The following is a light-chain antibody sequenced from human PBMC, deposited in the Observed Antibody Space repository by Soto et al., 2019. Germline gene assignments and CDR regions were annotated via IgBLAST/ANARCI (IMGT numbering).Light chain of an antibody. CDR3: ATWDDSLNGVV. CDR1: SSNIGTNT. CDR2: SND. V-gene: IGLV1-44*01. J-gene: IGLJ2*01. Sequence: QSVLTQPPSASGTPGQRVSISCSGGSSNIGTNTVNWYQHLPGTAPKLLIFSNDERPSGVPDRFSGSKSGTSASLAISGLQSDDEADYYCATWDDSLNGVVFG.